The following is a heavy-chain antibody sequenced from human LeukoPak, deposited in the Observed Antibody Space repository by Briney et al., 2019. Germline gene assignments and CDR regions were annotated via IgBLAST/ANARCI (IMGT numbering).Heavy chain of an antibody. J-gene: IGHJ6*02. CDR1: GFTFNSYW. CDR2: IKQDGSEK. D-gene: IGHD3-3*01. V-gene: IGHV3-7*03. Sequence: GGSLRLSCAASGFTFNSYWMSWVRQAPGKGLEWVANIKQDGSEKYYVDSVKGRFTISRDNAKNSLYLQMNSLRAEDTAVYYCAREIRFLEWSNYYYGMDVWGQGTTVTVSS. CDR3: AREIRFLEWSNYYYGMDV.